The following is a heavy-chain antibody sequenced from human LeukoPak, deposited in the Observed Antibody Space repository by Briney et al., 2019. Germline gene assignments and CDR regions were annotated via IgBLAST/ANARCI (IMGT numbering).Heavy chain of an antibody. Sequence: GASVKVSCKASGYTFTSYAMHWVRQAPGQRLEWMGWINAGNGNTKYSQKFQGRVTITRDTSASTAYMELSSLRSEDTAVYYCARAPRYSGYDGGNYWGREPWSPSPQ. CDR1: GYTFTSYA. CDR3: ARAPRYSGYDGGNY. D-gene: IGHD5-12*01. CDR2: INAGNGNT. V-gene: IGHV1-3*01. J-gene: IGHJ4*02.